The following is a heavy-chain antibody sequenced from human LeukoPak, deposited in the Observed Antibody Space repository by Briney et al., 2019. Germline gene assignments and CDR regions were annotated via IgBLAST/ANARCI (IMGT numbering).Heavy chain of an antibody. CDR1: GYTFSTYG. Sequence: PGGSLRLSCVGSGYTFSTYGMNWIRQAPGQGLEWVSYISSSSSTIYYADSVKGRFTISRDNAKNSLYLQMNSLRAEDTAVYYCARAYDSSGYFGYWGQGTLVTVSS. V-gene: IGHV3-48*04. CDR3: ARAYDSSGYFGY. CDR2: ISSSSSTI. J-gene: IGHJ4*02. D-gene: IGHD3-22*01.